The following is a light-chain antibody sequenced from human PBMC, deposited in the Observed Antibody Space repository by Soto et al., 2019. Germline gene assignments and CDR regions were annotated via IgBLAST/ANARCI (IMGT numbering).Light chain of an antibody. J-gene: IGKJ5*01. V-gene: IGKV3-11*01. CDR3: QHRSNWPRIT. CDR1: QSVSRY. Sequence: EIVLTQSPATLSLSPGEGATLSCRASQSVSRYVAWYQQKPGQAPRLLIYDASSRATGIPARFSGSGSGTDFALTIGSLEPEDFAVYYCQHRSNWPRITFGQGTRLEI. CDR2: DAS.